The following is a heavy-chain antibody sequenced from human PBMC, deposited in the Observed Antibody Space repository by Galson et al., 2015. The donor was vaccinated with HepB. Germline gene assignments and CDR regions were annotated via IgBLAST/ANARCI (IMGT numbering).Heavy chain of an antibody. V-gene: IGHV3-30*18. Sequence: SLRLSCAASGFTFSSYGMHWVRQAPGKGLEWVAVISYDGSNKYYADSVKGRFTISRDNSKNTLYLQMNSLRAEDTAVYYCAKDVGITMIVVGPNDYWGQGTLVTVSS. J-gene: IGHJ4*02. CDR1: GFTFSSYG. D-gene: IGHD3-22*01. CDR2: ISYDGSNK. CDR3: AKDVGITMIVVGPNDY.